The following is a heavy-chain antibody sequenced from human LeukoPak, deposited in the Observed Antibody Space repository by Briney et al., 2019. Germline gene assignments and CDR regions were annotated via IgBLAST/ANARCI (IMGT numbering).Heavy chain of an antibody. D-gene: IGHD3-9*01. V-gene: IGHV3-30*04. CDR1: GFTFSSYA. CDR3: ARGLTGYYCPDAFDI. J-gene: IGHJ3*02. CDR2: ISYDGSNK. Sequence: GRSLRLSCAAAGFTFSSYAMHWVRQAPGKGLEWVAVISYDGSNKYYADSVKGRFTISRDNSKNTLYLQMNSLRAEDTAVYYCARGLTGYYCPDAFDIWGQGTMVTVSS.